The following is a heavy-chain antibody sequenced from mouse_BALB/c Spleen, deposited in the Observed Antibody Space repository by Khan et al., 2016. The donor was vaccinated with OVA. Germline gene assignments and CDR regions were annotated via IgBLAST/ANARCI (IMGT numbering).Heavy chain of an antibody. V-gene: IGHV3-2*02. Sequence: VQLKQSGPGLVKPSQSLSLTCTVTGYSITSDYAWNWIRQFPGNKLEWMAYITYSGSTGYNPSLKSRISITRDTSKNQFFLLLNSVTTEDTATYYCARDYGSSYLFFDHWGQGTTLTVSS. CDR3: ARDYGSSYLFFDH. J-gene: IGHJ2*01. CDR1: GYSITSDYA. D-gene: IGHD1-1*01. CDR2: ITYSGST.